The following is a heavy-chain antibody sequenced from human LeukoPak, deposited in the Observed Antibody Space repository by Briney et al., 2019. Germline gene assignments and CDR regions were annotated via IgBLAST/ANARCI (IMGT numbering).Heavy chain of an antibody. J-gene: IGHJ3*01. CDR2: IIPILSQS. V-gene: IGHV1-69*11. D-gene: IGHD3/OR15-3a*01. Sequence: ASVKVSCKASGGTFSTYPINWVRQAPGQGLEWMGRIIPILSQSNYAQKFQGTVSITADEFTVTAYMELSSLRSEDTAVYYCATGTSYRDSFDVWGQGTMVTVSS. CDR1: GGTFSTYP. CDR3: ATGTSYRDSFDV.